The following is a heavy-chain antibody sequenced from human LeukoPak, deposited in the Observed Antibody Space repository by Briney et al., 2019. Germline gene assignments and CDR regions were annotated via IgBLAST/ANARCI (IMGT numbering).Heavy chain of an antibody. CDR1: GYTFTNYG. D-gene: IGHD6-19*01. J-gene: IGHJ5*02. CDR2: IDPSGGST. Sequence: GASVKVSCKASGYTFTNYGISWVRQAPGQGLEWMGIIDPSGGSTSYAQKFQGRVTMARDTSTSTVYMELSSLRSEDTAVYHCARGRRAVAGTYNCFDPWGQGTLVTVSS. CDR3: ARGRRAVAGTYNCFDP. V-gene: IGHV1-46*01.